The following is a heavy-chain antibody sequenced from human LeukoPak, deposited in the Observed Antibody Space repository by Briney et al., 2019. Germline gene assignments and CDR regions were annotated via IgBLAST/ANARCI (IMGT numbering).Heavy chain of an antibody. CDR1: GGSFSGYY. CDR3: ARDDCSSTSCQIDY. CDR2: INHSGST. J-gene: IGHJ4*02. V-gene: IGHV4-34*01. Sequence: SETLSLTCAVYGGSFSGYYWSWIRQPPGKGLEWIGEINHSGSTNYNPSLKSRVTISVDTSKNQFSLKLSSVTAADTAVYYCARDDCSSTSCQIDYWGQGTLVTVSS. D-gene: IGHD2-2*01.